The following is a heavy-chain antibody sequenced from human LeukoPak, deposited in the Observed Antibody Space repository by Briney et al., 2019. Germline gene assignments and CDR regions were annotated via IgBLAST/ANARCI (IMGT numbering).Heavy chain of an antibody. J-gene: IGHJ5*02. D-gene: IGHD3-10*01. V-gene: IGHV3-30*04. Sequence: GGSLRLSCAASGFTFSTYAMHWVRQAPGKGLEWVAVISYDGSNKYYADSVKGRFTISRDNSKNTLYLQMNSLRAEDTAVYYCAKDYYGSGSYNWFDPWGQGTLVTVSS. CDR1: GFTFSTYA. CDR3: AKDYYGSGSYNWFDP. CDR2: ISYDGSNK.